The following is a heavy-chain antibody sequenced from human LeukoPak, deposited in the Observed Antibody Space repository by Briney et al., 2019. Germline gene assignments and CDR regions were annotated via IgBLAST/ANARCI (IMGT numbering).Heavy chain of an antibody. Sequence: KSSETLSLTCTVSGGSVSSGSYYWSWIRQPPGKGLEWIGYIYYSGSTYYNPSLTSRVAISVDTSKNQFSLKLSSVTAADTAVYYCAKNSNPYYFDYWGQGTLVTVSS. D-gene: IGHD4-11*01. V-gene: IGHV4-30-4*08. CDR1: GGSVSSGSYY. J-gene: IGHJ4*02. CDR3: AKNSNPYYFDY. CDR2: IYYSGST.